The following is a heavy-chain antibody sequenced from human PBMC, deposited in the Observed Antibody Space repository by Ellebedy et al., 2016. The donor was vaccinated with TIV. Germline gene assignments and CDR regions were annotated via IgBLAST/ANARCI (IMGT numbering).Heavy chain of an antibody. CDR3: ARQSQKMATIPGDLGY. D-gene: IGHD5-24*01. J-gene: IGHJ4*02. Sequence: PSETLSLTCAASGFTFSSYSMNWVRQAPGKGLEWVSSISSSSSYIYYADSVKGRFTISRDNAKNSLYLQMNSLRAEDTAVYYCARQSQKMATIPGDLGYWGQGTLVTVSS. CDR2: ISSSSSYI. CDR1: GFTFSSYS. V-gene: IGHV3-21*01.